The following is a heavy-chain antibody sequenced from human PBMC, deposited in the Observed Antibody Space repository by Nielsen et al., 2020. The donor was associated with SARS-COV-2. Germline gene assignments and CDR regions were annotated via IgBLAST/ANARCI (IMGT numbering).Heavy chain of an antibody. D-gene: IGHD6-19*01. CDR1: GGSFSGYY. Sequence: SETLSLTCAVYGGSFSGYYWSWIRQPPGKGLEWIGEINHSGSTNYNPSLKSRVTISVDTSKNQFSLKPSSVTAADTAVYYCASLSSGWPTVLVWGQGTLVTVSS. CDR2: INHSGST. V-gene: IGHV4-34*01. CDR3: ASLSSGWPTVLV. J-gene: IGHJ4*02.